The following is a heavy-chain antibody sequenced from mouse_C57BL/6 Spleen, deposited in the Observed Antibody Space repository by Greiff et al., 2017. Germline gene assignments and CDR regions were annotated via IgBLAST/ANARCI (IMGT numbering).Heavy chain of an antibody. CDR2: INPNNGGT. Sequence: EVQLQQSGPELVKPGASVKISCKASGYTFTDYYMNWVKQSHGKSLEWIGDINPNNGGTSYNQKFKGKATLTVDKSSSTAYMELRSLTSEDSAVYYCARYGQQDWYFDVWGTGTTVTVSS. CDR1: GYTFTDYY. D-gene: IGHD1-1*02. V-gene: IGHV1-26*01. CDR3: ARYGQQDWYFDV. J-gene: IGHJ1*03.